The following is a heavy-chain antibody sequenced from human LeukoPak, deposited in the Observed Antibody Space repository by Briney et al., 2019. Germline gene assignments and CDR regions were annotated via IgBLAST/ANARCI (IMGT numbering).Heavy chain of an antibody. Sequence: GGSLRLSCAASGFTFSSYEMNWVRQAPGKGLEWVSYISSSGSTIYYADSVKGRFTISRDNAKNSLYLQMNSLRAEDTAVYYCASRDGYNWVFDYWGQGTLVTVSS. J-gene: IGHJ4*02. CDR1: GFTFSSYE. D-gene: IGHD5-24*01. V-gene: IGHV3-48*03. CDR3: ASRDGYNWVFDY. CDR2: ISSSGSTI.